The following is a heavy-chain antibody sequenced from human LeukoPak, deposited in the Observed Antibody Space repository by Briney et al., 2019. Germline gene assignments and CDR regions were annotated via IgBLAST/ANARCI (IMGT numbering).Heavy chain of an antibody. J-gene: IGHJ4*02. Sequence: PGESLKISCEASGYSFTNFWVAWVRQMPGKGLEWMGIIYPGDSDTRYSPSFQGQVTISADKSISTAYLQWSSLKASDTAIYYCARSISGSYGRAAIYWGQGTLVTVSS. CDR1: GYSFTNFW. CDR2: IYPGDSDT. CDR3: ARSISGSYGRAAIY. V-gene: IGHV5-51*01. D-gene: IGHD1-26*01.